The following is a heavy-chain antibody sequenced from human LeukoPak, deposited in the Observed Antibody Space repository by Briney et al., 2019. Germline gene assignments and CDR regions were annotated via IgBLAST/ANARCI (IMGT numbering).Heavy chain of an antibody. Sequence: SETLSLTCTVSGGSISNYYWSWIRQPPGKALEWIGYIYYSGSTNYNPSLKSRVTISVDTSKNQFSLKLSSVTAADTAVYYCAGGYSYGGRLDYWGQGTLVTVSS. CDR2: IYYSGST. J-gene: IGHJ4*02. CDR3: AGGYSYGGRLDY. CDR1: GGSISNYY. V-gene: IGHV4-59*01. D-gene: IGHD5-18*01.